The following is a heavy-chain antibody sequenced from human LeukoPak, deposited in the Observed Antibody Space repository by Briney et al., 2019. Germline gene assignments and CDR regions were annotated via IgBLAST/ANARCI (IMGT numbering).Heavy chain of an antibody. CDR1: GGSISSGGYY. D-gene: IGHD1-26*01. Sequence: SETLSLTCTVSGGSISSGGYYWSWIRQHPGKGLEWIGYIYYSGSTYYNPSLKSRVTISVDTSKNQFSLKLSSVTAADTAVYYCARGPGRGVGADHIDYWGQGTLVTVSS. CDR3: ARGPGRGVGADHIDY. V-gene: IGHV4-31*03. CDR2: IYYSGST. J-gene: IGHJ4*02.